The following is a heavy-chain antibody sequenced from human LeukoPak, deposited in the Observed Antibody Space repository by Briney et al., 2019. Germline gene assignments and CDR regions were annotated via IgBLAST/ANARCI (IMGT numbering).Heavy chain of an antibody. Sequence: ASVKVSCKASGYTFTGYYMHWVRQAPGQGLEWMGWINPNSGGTNYAQKFQGRVTMTRDTSISTAYMELSRLRSDDTAVYYCAKTRFGANDAFDIWGQGTMVTVSS. J-gene: IGHJ3*02. CDR3: AKTRFGANDAFDI. V-gene: IGHV1-2*02. CDR2: INPNSGGT. CDR1: GYTFTGYY. D-gene: IGHD3-10*01.